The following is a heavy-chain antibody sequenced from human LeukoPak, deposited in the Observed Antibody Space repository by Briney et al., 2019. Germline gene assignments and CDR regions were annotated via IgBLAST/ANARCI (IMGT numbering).Heavy chain of an antibody. J-gene: IGHJ5*02. V-gene: IGHV1-2*02. CDR2: INPNSGGT. Sequence: ASVKVSCKASGYTFTGYYMHWVRQAPGQGFEWLGWINPNSGGTNYAQKFQGRVTMTRDTSISTAYMELSRLRSDDTAVYYCARVTQQWLGLAFGNWFDPWGQGTLVTVSS. CDR1: GYTFTGYY. CDR3: ARVTQQWLGLAFGNWFDP. D-gene: IGHD6-19*01.